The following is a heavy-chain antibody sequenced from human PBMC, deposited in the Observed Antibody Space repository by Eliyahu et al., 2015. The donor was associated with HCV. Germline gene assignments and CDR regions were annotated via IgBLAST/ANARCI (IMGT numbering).Heavy chain of an antibody. V-gene: IGHV3-21*01. CDR2: ISSSSSYI. CDR3: ARGGDYYGSGSYPDPFDY. J-gene: IGHJ4*02. CDR1: GFTFSSYS. D-gene: IGHD3-10*01. Sequence: EVQLVESGGGLVKPGGSLRLSCAASGFTFSSYSMNWVRQAPGKGLEWVSSISSSSSYIYYADSVKGRFTISRDNAKNSLYLQMNSLRAEDTAVYYCARGGDYYGSGSYPDPFDYWGQGTLVTVSS.